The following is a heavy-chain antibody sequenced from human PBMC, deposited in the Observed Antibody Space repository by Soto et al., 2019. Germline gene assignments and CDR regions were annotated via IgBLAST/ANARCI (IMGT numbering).Heavy chain of an antibody. CDR3: ARARGYSYAAYYYYGMDV. J-gene: IGHJ6*02. CDR2: INPNSGGT. CDR1: GYTFTGYY. D-gene: IGHD5-18*01. V-gene: IGHV1-2*04. Sequence: ASVKVSCKASGYTFTGYYMHWVRQAPGQGLEWMGWINPNSGGTNYAQKFQGWVTMTRDTSISTAYVELSRLRSDDTAVYYCARARGYSYAAYYYYGMDVWGQGTTVTVSS.